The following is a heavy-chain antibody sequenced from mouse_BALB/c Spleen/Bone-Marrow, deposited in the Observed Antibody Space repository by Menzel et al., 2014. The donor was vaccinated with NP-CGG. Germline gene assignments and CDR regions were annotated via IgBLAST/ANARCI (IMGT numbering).Heavy chain of an antibody. V-gene: IGHV2-9*02. J-gene: IGHJ3*01. D-gene: IGHD2-1*01. CDR2: IWAGGST. CDR3: ARDRDYGNYGWFAY. Sequence: VQLQESGPGLVAPSQSLSITCTVSGFSLTSYGVHWVRQPPGKGLEWLGVIWAGGSTNYNSALMSRLSISKDNPKSQVFLKMNSLQTDDTAMYYCARDRDYGNYGWFAYWGQGTLVTVSA. CDR1: GFSLTSYG.